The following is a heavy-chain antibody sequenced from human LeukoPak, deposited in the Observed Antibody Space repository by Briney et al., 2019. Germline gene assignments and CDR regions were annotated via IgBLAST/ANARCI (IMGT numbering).Heavy chain of an antibody. CDR3: ARAVSKYGDYIYYDMDV. CDR2: ISYDGSNK. CDR1: GFTFSSYA. V-gene: IGHV3-30-3*01. J-gene: IGHJ6*02. Sequence: GRSLRLSCAASGFTFSSYAMHWVRQAPGKGLELVAVISYDGSNKYYADSVKGRFTISRDNSKNTLNLQMNSLRAEDTAVYYCARAVSKYGDYIYYDMDVWGQGTTVTVSS. D-gene: IGHD4-17*01.